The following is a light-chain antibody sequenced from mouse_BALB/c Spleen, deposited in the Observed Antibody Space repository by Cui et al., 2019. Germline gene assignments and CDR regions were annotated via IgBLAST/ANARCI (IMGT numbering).Light chain of an antibody. Sequence: DIVITQDELSNPVLSGESVSISCRSSKSLLYKDGKTYLNWFLQRPGQSPQLLIYLMSTRASGVSDRFSGRGSGTDFTLEISRVKAEDVGVYYCQQLVEYPWTFGGGTKLEIK. V-gene: IGKV2-112*01. CDR3: QQLVEYPWT. J-gene: IGKJ1*01. CDR2: LMS. CDR1: KSLLYKDGKTY.